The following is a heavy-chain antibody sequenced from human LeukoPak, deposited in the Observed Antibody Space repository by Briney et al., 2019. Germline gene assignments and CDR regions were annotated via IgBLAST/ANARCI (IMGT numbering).Heavy chain of an antibody. Sequence: SETLSLTCTVSGGSISSYYWSWIRQPPGKGLEWIGYIYYSGSINYNPSLKSRVTISVDTSKNQFSLKLSSVTAADTAVYYCARRGDYFDYWGQGTLVTVSS. J-gene: IGHJ4*02. D-gene: IGHD3-10*01. V-gene: IGHV4-59*01. CDR2: IYYSGSI. CDR3: ARRGDYFDY. CDR1: GGSISSYY.